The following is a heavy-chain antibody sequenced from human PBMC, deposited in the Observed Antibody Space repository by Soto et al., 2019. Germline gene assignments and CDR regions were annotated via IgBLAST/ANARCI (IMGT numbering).Heavy chain of an antibody. CDR2: IYYSGST. J-gene: IGHJ5*02. CDR1: GGSISSGGYY. D-gene: IGHD6-13*01. V-gene: IGHV4-31*03. CDR3: ARYLQQLSYNWFDP. Sequence: SETLSLTCPVSGGSISSGGYYWSWVRQHPGKGLEWIGYIYYSGSTYYNPSLKSRVTISVDTSKNQFSLKLSSVTAADTAVYYCARYLQQLSYNWFDPWGQGTLVTVSS.